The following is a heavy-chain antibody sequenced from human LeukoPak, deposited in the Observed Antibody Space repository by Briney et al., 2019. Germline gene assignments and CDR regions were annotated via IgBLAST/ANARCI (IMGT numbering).Heavy chain of an antibody. Sequence: PPETLSLTCTVSGGSISSSSYYWGWIRQPPGKGLEWIGSMYYSGSTYYNPSLKSRVTISVDTSKNQFSLKLSSVTAADTAVYYCARHVSSGYSFGYYYYYYMDVWGNGTTVTVSS. CDR2: MYYSGST. CDR3: ARHVSSGYSFGYYYYYYMDV. J-gene: IGHJ6*03. V-gene: IGHV4-39*01. D-gene: IGHD3-22*01. CDR1: GGSISSSSYY.